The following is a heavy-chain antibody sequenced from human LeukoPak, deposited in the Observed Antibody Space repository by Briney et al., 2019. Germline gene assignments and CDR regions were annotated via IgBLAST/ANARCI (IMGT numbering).Heavy chain of an antibody. CDR2: ISGSGGST. CDR1: GFVFSDYT. D-gene: IGHD1-26*01. CDR3: ARDLSGPADY. J-gene: IGHJ4*02. Sequence: PGGSLRLSCTASGFVFSDYTMSWVRQAPGKGLEWVSFISGSGGSTKYADSVKGRFTISRDNAKNTLYLQMNSLRAEDTAVYYCARDLSGPADYWGQGTVVTVSS. V-gene: IGHV3-23*01.